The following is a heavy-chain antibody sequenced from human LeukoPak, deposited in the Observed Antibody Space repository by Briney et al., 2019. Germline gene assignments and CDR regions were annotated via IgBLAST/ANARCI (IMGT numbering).Heavy chain of an antibody. V-gene: IGHV3-7*01. CDR3: AGDRWDLEY. CDR2: IKQDGSEK. D-gene: IGHD1-26*01. J-gene: IGHJ4*02. Sequence: HPGGSLRLSCAASGFTFSSYGMSWVRQAPGKGLEWVANIKQDGSEKYYVDSVKGRFTISRDNAGNSLYLQMNTLRAEDTAVYFCAGDRWDLEYWGQGTLVTVSS. CDR1: GFTFSSYG.